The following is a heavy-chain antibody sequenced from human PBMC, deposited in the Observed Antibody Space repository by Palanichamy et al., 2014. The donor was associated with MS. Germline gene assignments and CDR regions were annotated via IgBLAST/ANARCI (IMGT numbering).Heavy chain of an antibody. CDR1: GLTFSTYG. Sequence: QVQLVESGGGVVQPGTPLRLSCAASGLTFSTYGFHWVRQAPGKGLEWVAVMWSDGIKKYYGDSAKGRFTVSRDNSKNTVYLQMNNLRAEDTAMYHCTRDIDTSSHYNRFDPWGQGTLVIVSS. CDR3: TRDIDTSSHYNRFDP. CDR2: MWSDGIKK. J-gene: IGHJ5*02. V-gene: IGHV3-33*01. D-gene: IGHD2-2*01.